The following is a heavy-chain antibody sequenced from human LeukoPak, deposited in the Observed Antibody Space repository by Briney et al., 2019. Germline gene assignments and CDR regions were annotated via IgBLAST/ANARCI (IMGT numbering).Heavy chain of an antibody. J-gene: IGHJ4*02. CDR2: TSCYNGDT. Sequence: ASVKVSCKASGYTFRNHGITWVRQAPGQGLEWMGWTSCYNGDTHYAQKLQGRVTMTTDSSTSTAYMELRSLRSDDTAVYYCARDPTNTSGYYAYFDHWGQGTLVTVSS. CDR3: ARDPTNTSGYYAYFDH. CDR1: GYTFRNHG. V-gene: IGHV1-18*01. D-gene: IGHD5-12*01.